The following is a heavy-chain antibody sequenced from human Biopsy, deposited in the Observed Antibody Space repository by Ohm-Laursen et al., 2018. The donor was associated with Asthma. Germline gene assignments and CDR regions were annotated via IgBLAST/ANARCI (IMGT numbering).Heavy chain of an antibody. J-gene: IGHJ4*01. CDR3: AKSADYYDSTDYLDF. D-gene: IGHD3-22*01. V-gene: IGHV3-30-3*01. CDR1: GFTFHNYV. CDR2: IFFDGSNK. Sequence: SLRLSCSASGFTFHNYVMHWVRQAPGKGLEWVAGIFFDGSNKYYADSVKGRFTISRDNAKNSLYLQMQSLRPEDTAFYYCAKSADYYDSTDYLDFWGRGTLVTVSS.